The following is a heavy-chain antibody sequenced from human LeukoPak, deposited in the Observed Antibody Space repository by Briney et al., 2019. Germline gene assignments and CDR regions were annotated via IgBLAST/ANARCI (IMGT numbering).Heavy chain of an antibody. CDR3: ARNDYYDSSGYNY. J-gene: IGHJ4*02. CDR2: ISAYNGNT. Sequence: GASVKVSCKTSGYTFTGYYIHWVRQAPGQGLEWMGWISAYNGNTNYAQKLQGRVTMTTDTSTSTAYMELRSLRSDDTAVYYCARNDYYDSSGYNYWGQGTLVTVSS. D-gene: IGHD3-22*01. V-gene: IGHV1-18*04. CDR1: GYTFTGYY.